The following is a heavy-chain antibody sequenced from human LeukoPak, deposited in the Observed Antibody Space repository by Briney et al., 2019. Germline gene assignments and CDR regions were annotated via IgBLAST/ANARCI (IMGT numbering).Heavy chain of an antibody. Sequence: ASVKVSCKASGGTFSSYAISWVRQAPGQGLEWMGGIIPIFGTANYAQKFQGRVTITADKSTSTAYMELSSLRSEDTAVYYCARLCGSGSYSHDWGQGTLVTVSS. J-gene: IGHJ4*02. CDR2: IIPIFGTA. V-gene: IGHV1-69*06. D-gene: IGHD3-10*01. CDR1: GGTFSSYA. CDR3: ARLCGSGSYSHD.